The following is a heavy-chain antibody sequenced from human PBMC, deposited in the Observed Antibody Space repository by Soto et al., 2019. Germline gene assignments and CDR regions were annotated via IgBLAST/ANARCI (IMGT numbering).Heavy chain of an antibody. Sequence: ASVKVSCKASGYTFTTYAIHWVRQAPGQRLEWMGWINTGNGNTKYSQKFQGRVTLTRDTSASTAYMELSSLRSDDTAVYYCARDSPPPREWGQGTLVTVSS. CDR1: GYTFTTYA. CDR2: INTGNGNT. CDR3: ARDSPPPRE. J-gene: IGHJ4*02. D-gene: IGHD2-21*01. V-gene: IGHV1-3*04.